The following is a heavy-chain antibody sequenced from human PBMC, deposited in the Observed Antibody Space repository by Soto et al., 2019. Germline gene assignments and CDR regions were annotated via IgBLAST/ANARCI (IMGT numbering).Heavy chain of an antibody. CDR2: IYPGDSDT. CDR3: ARFTVYYDILTGLNWFDA. Sequence: PGESLKISCKGSGYSFTSYWIGWVRQMPGKGLEWMGIIYPGDSDTRYSPSFQGQVTISADKSISTAYLQWSSLKASDTAMYYCARFTVYYDILTGLNWFDAWGQGTLVTVSS. J-gene: IGHJ5*02. V-gene: IGHV5-51*01. D-gene: IGHD3-9*01. CDR1: GYSFTSYW.